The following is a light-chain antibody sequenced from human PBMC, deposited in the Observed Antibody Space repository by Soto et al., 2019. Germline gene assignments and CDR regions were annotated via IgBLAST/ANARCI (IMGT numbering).Light chain of an antibody. CDR3: QQYSIWRT. Sequence: EIEMPQSPATLSLAPGERVTLSCRASASVSTNLAWYQQKAGQAPRLLIYGASPRATGIPARFSGSGSGTEFTLTISGLQSEDFAVDYCQQYSIWRTFGQGTKVDIK. V-gene: IGKV3-15*01. CDR2: GAS. CDR1: ASVSTN. J-gene: IGKJ1*01.